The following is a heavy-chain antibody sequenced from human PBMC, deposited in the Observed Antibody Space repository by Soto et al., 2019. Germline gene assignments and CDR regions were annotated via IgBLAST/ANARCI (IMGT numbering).Heavy chain of an antibody. J-gene: IGHJ5*02. V-gene: IGHV4-30-4*01. CDR1: GGSISSGDYY. CDR3: AGNYDFWSGFDP. CDR2: IYYSGST. D-gene: IGHD3-3*01. Sequence: SETLSLTCTVSGGSISSGDYYWSWIRQPPGKGLEWIGYIYYSGSTYYNPSLKSRVTISVDTSKNQFSLKLSSVTAADTAVYYCAGNYDFWSGFDPWGQGTLGTVSS.